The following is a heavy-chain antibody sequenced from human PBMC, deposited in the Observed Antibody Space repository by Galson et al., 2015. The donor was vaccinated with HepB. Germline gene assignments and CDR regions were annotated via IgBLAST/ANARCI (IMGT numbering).Heavy chain of an antibody. CDR3: AKEGSSSPYFDY. D-gene: IGHD6-6*01. J-gene: IGHJ4*02. CDR1: GFTFSSYG. Sequence: SLRLSCAASGFTFSSYGMHWVRQAPGKGLEWVAVISYDGSNKYYADSVKGRFTISRDNSKNTLYLQMNSLRAEDTAVYYCAKEGSSSPYFDYWGQGTLVTVSS. V-gene: IGHV3-30*18. CDR2: ISYDGSNK.